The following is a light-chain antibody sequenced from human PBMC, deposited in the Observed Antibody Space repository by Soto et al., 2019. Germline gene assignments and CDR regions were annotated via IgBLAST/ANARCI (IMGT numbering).Light chain of an antibody. Sequence: ALTQPRSVSGSPGQSVTISCTGTSSDVGDFNRVSWYQQHPGKAPKLIIYDVGQRPSGVPDRFSASKSGNTASLTISGLQAEDEADYYCCSYFAKSVFGTATKVAVL. J-gene: IGLJ1*01. CDR3: CSYFAKSV. V-gene: IGLV2-11*01. CDR1: SSDVGDFNR. CDR2: DVG.